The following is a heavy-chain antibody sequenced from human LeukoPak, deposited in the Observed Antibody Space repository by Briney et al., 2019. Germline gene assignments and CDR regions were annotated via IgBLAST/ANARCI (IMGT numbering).Heavy chain of an antibody. CDR3: ARGLLR. CDR2: INHSGST. V-gene: IGHV4-34*01. Sequence: SETLSLTCAVYGGSFSGYYWSWIRQPPGKGLEWMGEINHSGSTNYNPSLKSRVTISVDTSKNQFSLKLSSVTAADTAVYYCARGLLRWGQGTLVTVSS. CDR1: GGSFSGYY. J-gene: IGHJ4*02. D-gene: IGHD2-15*01.